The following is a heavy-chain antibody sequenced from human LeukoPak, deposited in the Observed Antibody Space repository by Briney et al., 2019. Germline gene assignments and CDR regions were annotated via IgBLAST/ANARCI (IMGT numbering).Heavy chain of an antibody. V-gene: IGHV3-74*01. Sequence: GGSLRLSCVASRFTFSSYWMRWVRQAPGKGLVWVSRINTDGTSTTYADSVKGRFTISRDNAKNTLYLQMNSLRAEDTAVYYCARDPYDILTGYGRGYFDYWGQGTLVTVSS. J-gene: IGHJ4*02. CDR1: RFTFSSYW. D-gene: IGHD3-9*01. CDR2: INTDGTST. CDR3: ARDPYDILTGYGRGYFDY.